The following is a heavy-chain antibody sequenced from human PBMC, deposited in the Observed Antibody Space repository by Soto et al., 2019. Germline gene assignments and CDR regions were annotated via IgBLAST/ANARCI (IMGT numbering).Heavy chain of an antibody. Sequence: EVQLVESGGGLVKPGGSLRLSCAASGFTFSSYTMHWVRQAPGKGLEWVSSISSGTSYIYYADSVKGRFTISRDNAKDSLYLQMNSLRAEDTAVYYWARSFGAMGAIDYWGQGTLVTVSS. D-gene: IGHD5-18*01. CDR3: ARSFGAMGAIDY. V-gene: IGHV3-21*01. J-gene: IGHJ4*02. CDR2: ISSGTSYI. CDR1: GFTFSSYT.